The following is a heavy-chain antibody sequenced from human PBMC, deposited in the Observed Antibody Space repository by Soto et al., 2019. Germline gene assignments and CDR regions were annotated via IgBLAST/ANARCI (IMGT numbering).Heavy chain of an antibody. J-gene: IGHJ6*02. CDR3: ARSPNYYYYGFDV. V-gene: IGHV4-61*08. D-gene: IGHD3-10*01. CDR1: GGSVSSGDYF. Sequence: SETLSLTCTVSGGSVSSGDYFWSWLRLSPGRRLEWIAYIYYSGSTNYNPSLKSRATISVDTSKSQVSLTLTSMTTADAALYYCARSPNYYYYGFDVWGQGTTVTVS. CDR2: IYYSGST.